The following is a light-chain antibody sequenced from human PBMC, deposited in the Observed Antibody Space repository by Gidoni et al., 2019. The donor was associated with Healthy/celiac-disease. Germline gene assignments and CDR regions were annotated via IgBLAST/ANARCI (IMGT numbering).Light chain of an antibody. CDR1: NSNIGSNS. J-gene: IGLJ2*01. V-gene: IGLV1-44*01. Sequence: QSVLTQPPSASGTPGQRVTISCSGSNSNIGSNSVNWYQQRPGPAPKLVIYSNNQRPSGVPDRFSGSKSGTSASLAISGLQPEDEADYYCVAWDDSLNGHVFGGGTELTVL. CDR3: VAWDDSLNGHV. CDR2: SNN.